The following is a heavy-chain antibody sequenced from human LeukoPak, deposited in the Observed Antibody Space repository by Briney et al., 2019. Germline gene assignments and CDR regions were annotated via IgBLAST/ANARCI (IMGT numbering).Heavy chain of an antibody. D-gene: IGHD3-22*01. Sequence: ASVKVSCKASGYTFTSYYMHWMRQAPGQGLEWMGIINPSGGSTSYAQKFQGRVTMTRDTSTSTVYMELSSLRSEDTAVYYCARDGAVDYYDSSGYSDYWGQGTLVTVSS. J-gene: IGHJ4*02. CDR3: ARDGAVDYYDSSGYSDY. V-gene: IGHV1-46*01. CDR1: GYTFTSYY. CDR2: INPSGGST.